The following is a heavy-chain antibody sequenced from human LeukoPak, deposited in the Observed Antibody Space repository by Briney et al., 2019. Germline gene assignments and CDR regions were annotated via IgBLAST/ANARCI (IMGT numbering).Heavy chain of an antibody. CDR1: GFTFSSYW. V-gene: IGHV3-74*01. D-gene: IGHD6-19*01. Sequence: GGSLRLSCAASGFTFSSYWMHWVRQAPGKGLVWVSRINSDGSSTSYADSVKGRFTISRDNSKNTLYLQMNGLRGEDTAVYYCAKDPVAGPPYYFDYWGQGTLVPVSS. J-gene: IGHJ4*02. CDR2: INSDGSST. CDR3: AKDPVAGPPYYFDY.